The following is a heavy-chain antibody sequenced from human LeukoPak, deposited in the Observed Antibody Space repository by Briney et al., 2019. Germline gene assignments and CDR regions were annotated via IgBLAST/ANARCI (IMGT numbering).Heavy chain of an antibody. V-gene: IGHV4-39*01. D-gene: IGHD2-2*02. CDR1: GGSISSSSYY. J-gene: IGHJ4*02. CDR2: IYYSGST. Sequence: PSETLSLTCTVSGGSISSSSYYWGWIRQPPGKGLEWIGSIYYSGSTYYNPSLKSRVTISVDTSKNQFSLKLSSVTAADTAVYYCARLLDEAGKPAAIVDYWGQGTLVTVSS. CDR3: ARLLDEAGKPAAIVDY.